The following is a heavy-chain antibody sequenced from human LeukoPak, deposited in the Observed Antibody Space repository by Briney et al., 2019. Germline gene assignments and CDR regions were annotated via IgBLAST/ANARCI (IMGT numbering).Heavy chain of an antibody. CDR3: ARGGIAAAGTGLDFDY. CDR2: INHSGST. Sequence: SETLSLTCAVYGGSFSGYYWSWIRQPPGKGLEWIGEINHSGSTNYNPSLKSRVTISVDTSKNQFSLKLSSVTAADTAVYYCARGGIAAAGTGLDFDYWGQGTLVTVSS. CDR1: GGSFSGYY. D-gene: IGHD6-13*01. V-gene: IGHV4-34*01. J-gene: IGHJ4*02.